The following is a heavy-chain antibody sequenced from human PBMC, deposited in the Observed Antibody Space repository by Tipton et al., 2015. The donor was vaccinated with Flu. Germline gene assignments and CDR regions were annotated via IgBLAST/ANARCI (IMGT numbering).Heavy chain of an antibody. CDR1: GGSIESYY. V-gene: IGHV4-59*01. J-gene: IGHJ4*02. CDR3: ARGFYDFWSGFYRYYFDY. Sequence: LRLSCSVSGGSIESYYWSWIRQPPGKGLEWIGYMYYSGSTNYNPSLKSRVTISVDTSKNQFSLKLSSVTAADTAVYYCARGFYDFWSGFYRYYFDYWGQGTLVTVSS. D-gene: IGHD3-3*01. CDR2: MYYSGST.